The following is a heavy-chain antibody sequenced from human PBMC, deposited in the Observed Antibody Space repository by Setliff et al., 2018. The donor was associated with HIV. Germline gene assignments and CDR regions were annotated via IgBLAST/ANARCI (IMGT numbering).Heavy chain of an antibody. Sequence: PSETLSLTCVVSGYSISSGYYWGWIRQPPGKGLEWIGEINHTGNTQYNPSLKSRVTMSEETSKNQFSLKLKSVTAADTAIYFCARGKGGLVGPAEFDYWGPGTLVTVSS. CDR2: INHTGNT. CDR3: ARGKGGLVGPAEFDY. D-gene: IGHD1-26*01. V-gene: IGHV4-38-2*01. CDR1: GYSISSGYY. J-gene: IGHJ4*02.